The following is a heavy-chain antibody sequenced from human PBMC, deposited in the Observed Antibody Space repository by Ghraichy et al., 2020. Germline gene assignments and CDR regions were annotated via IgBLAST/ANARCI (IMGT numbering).Heavy chain of an antibody. CDR1: GFTFATYN. Sequence: SLNISCTTSGFTFATYNVHWFRQAPGKGLEWIAFIRSKTYGETTQYVASVQGRFTVSRDDSKSIAYLQMNSLKTEDTAVYYCASVPYYNSPPAHWGQGTLVTVSS. D-gene: IGHD3-10*01. CDR3: ASVPYYNSPPAH. CDR2: IRSKTYGETT. J-gene: IGHJ4*02. V-gene: IGHV3-49*03.